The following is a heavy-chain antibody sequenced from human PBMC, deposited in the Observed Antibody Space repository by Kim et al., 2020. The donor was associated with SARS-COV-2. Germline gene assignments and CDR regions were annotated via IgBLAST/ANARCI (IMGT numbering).Heavy chain of an antibody. Sequence: SETLSLTCTVSGGSISGYSWSWIRQPPGKGLEYIGYIYYSGVTNYNPSLKSRVTISVDMSKNQFSLKLSSVTAADTAMYYCARPLPPAAEHSSGWGWFDAWGQGILVTVSS. J-gene: IGHJ5*02. D-gene: IGHD6-19*01. CDR1: GGSISGYS. CDR3: ARPLPPAAEHSSGWGWFDA. CDR2: IYYSGVT. V-gene: IGHV4-59*13.